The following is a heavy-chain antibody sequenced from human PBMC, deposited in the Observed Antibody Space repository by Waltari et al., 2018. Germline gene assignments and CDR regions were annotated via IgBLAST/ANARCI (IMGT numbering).Heavy chain of an antibody. J-gene: IGHJ4*02. CDR1: GDSLSSRNYF. CDR3: ASGGGYTNGWDY. CDR2: IYYPGNT. Sequence: QPLLQESGPGLVKPSETLSLTCSVSGDSLSSRNYFWGWIRQPPGKGLQWIGSIYYPGNTYYNPSLKSRLTISLDTSKNQFSMKLTSVTAADTAVYFCASGGGYTNGWDYWGQRTPVTVSS. V-gene: IGHV4-39*07. D-gene: IGHD2-8*01.